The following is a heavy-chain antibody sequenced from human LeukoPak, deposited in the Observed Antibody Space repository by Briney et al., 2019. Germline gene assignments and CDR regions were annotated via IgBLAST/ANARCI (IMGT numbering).Heavy chain of an antibody. J-gene: IGHJ4*02. CDR3: ARDHNFAFDN. CDR1: GFIFGDYS. V-gene: IGHV3-11*06. CDR2: IGIDSGNT. Sequence: GGSLRLSCAASGFIFGDYSMNWVRQPPGKGLEWISYIGIDSGNTKYADSEKGRFTISADNAKNSLNLQMNSLRVEDTAVYYCARDHNFAFDNWGQGTLVTVSS. D-gene: IGHD5-24*01.